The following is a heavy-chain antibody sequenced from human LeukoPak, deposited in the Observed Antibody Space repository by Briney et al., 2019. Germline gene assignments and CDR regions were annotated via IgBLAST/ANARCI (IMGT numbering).Heavy chain of an antibody. CDR3: AKVSGYGDIDLDYYYMDV. CDR1: GFTFSSYA. V-gene: IGHV3-23*01. D-gene: IGHD5-12*01. Sequence: RGSLRLSCAASGFTFSSYAMTWVRQAPGKGLEWVSTISGSGGSTYYADSVKGRFTISRDNSKNTLSLQMNSLRAEDTAVYYCAKVSGYGDIDLDYYYMDVWGKGTTVTVSS. J-gene: IGHJ6*03. CDR2: ISGSGGST.